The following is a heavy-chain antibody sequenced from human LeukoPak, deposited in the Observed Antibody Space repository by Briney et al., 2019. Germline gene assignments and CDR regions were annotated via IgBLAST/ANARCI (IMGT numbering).Heavy chain of an antibody. J-gene: IGHJ4*02. CDR2: ISFDGSNK. CDR1: GFTFSNFA. V-gene: IGHV3-30*03. D-gene: IGHD6-19*01. Sequence: GGSLRLSCAASGFTFSNFAMHWVRQAPGKGLQWVAVISFDGSNKYYADSVKGRFSISRDNSKDTLHLQMSSLRDEDTAVYSCAGVSESGWYYFDYWGQGTLVTVSS. CDR3: AGVSESGWYYFDY.